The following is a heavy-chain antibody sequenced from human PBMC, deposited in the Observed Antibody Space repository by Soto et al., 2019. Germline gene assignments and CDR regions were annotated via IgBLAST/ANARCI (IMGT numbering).Heavy chain of an antibody. CDR2: IYRGGAT. CDR1: RFTVSDNY. CDR3: ARGWQSAFDV. D-gene: IGHD6-13*01. Sequence: GGSLRLSCVASRFTVSDNYISWFRHSPWKGLEWVSVIYRGGATYYAGSVTGRFIISRDNSVHLQMNSLKTEDTAIYYCARGWQSAFDVWGQGTMVTVSS. V-gene: IGHV3-53*01. J-gene: IGHJ3*01.